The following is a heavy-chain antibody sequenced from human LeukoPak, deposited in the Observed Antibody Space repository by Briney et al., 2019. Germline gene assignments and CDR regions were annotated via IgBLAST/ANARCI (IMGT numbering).Heavy chain of an antibody. CDR2: INYSGST. D-gene: IGHD3-22*01. Sequence: SQTLSLTCTVSGGSISSGDYYWSWIRQPPGKGLEWIGYINYSGSTYYNPSLKSRVTISVDTSKNQFSLKLSSVTAADTAVYYCARQEGYYYDSSGSFDPWGQGTLVTVAS. J-gene: IGHJ5*02. CDR1: GGSISSGDYY. V-gene: IGHV4-30-4*08. CDR3: ARQEGYYYDSSGSFDP.